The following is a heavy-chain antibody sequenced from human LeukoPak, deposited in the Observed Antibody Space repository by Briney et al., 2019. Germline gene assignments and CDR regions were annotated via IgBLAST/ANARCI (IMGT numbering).Heavy chain of an antibody. CDR1: GGSFSGSY. CDR2: VDHSGST. CDR3: ARGRRSSGRHDATDI. Sequence: PSETLSLTCAVSGGSFSGSYWNWIRQPPGKGLEWIGEVDHSGSTNYNPSLKSRVTTSADTSMNQFSLRLSSVTAADTAVYYCARGRRSSGRHDATDIWGQGTMVTVSS. D-gene: IGHD6-19*01. V-gene: IGHV4-34*01. J-gene: IGHJ3*02.